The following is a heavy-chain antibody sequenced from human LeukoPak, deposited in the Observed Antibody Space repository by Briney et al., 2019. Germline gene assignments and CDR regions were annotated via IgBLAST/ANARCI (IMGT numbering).Heavy chain of an antibody. CDR2: ISWNSGSI. V-gene: IGHV3-9*01. J-gene: IGHJ5*02. Sequence: PGRSLRLSCAASGFTFDDYAMHWVRQAPGKGLEWVSGISWNSGSIGYADSVKGRFTISRDNAKNSLYLQMNSLRAEDTALYHCAKDISDFGSNWFDPWGQGTLVTVSS. CDR3: AKDISDFGSNWFDP. D-gene: IGHD3/OR15-3a*01. CDR1: GFTFDDYA.